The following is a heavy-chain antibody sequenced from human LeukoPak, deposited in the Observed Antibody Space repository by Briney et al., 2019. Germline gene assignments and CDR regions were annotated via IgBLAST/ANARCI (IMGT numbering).Heavy chain of an antibody. D-gene: IGHD6-19*01. CDR1: GGTFSNYA. CDR2: IIPIFGTA. Sequence: SVKVSCKASGGTFSNYAISWVRQAPGQGLEWMGGIIPIFGTANYAQKFRGRVTITADKSTRTAYMELSSLRSEDTAVYYCARMTVSGRDNWFDPWGQGTLVTVSS. CDR3: ARMTVSGRDNWFDP. V-gene: IGHV1-69*06. J-gene: IGHJ5*02.